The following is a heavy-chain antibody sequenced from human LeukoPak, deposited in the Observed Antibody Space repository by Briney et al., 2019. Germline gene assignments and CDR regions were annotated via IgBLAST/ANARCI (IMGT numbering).Heavy chain of an antibody. J-gene: IGHJ4*02. CDR3: AREVSEEVVPAAKLLYYFDY. CDR1: GGSISSGGYY. D-gene: IGHD2-2*01. CDR2: IYHSGST. V-gene: IGHV4-30-2*01. Sequence: SETLSLTCTVSGGSISSGGYYWSWIRQPPGKGLEWIGYIYHSGSTYYNPSLKSRVTISVDRSKNQFSLKLSSVTAADTAVYYCAREVSEEVVPAAKLLYYFDYWGQGTLVTVSS.